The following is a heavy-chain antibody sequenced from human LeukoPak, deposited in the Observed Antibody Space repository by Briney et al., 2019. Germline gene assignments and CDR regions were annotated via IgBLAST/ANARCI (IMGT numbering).Heavy chain of an antibody. CDR3: ARVLRYFDSYGMDV. V-gene: IGHV1-2*06. J-gene: IGHJ6*02. CDR2: INPNSGGT. CDR1: GYTFTGYY. Sequence: GASVKVSCTASGYTFTGYYMHWVRQAPGQGLEWMGRINPNSGGTNYAQKFQGRVTMTRDTSISTAYMELSRLRSDDTAVYYCARVLRYFDSYGMDVWGQGTTVTVSS. D-gene: IGHD3-9*01.